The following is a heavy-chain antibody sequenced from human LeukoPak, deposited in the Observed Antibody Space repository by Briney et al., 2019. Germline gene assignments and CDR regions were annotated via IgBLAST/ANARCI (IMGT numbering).Heavy chain of an antibody. D-gene: IGHD4-4*01. J-gene: IGHJ4*02. V-gene: IGHV4-59*08. CDR2: IYYSGST. Sequence: PSETLSLTCTVSGGSISSYYWSWIRQPPGKGLEWIGYIYYSGSTNYSPSLKSRVTISVDTSKNQFSLKLSSVTAADTAVYYCASTPDYSNYVGFDYWGQGTLVTVSS. CDR3: ASTPDYSNYVGFDY. CDR1: GGSISSYY.